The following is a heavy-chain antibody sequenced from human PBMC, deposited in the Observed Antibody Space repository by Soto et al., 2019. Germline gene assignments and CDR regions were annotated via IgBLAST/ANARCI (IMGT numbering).Heavy chain of an antibody. CDR3: ARQPGRIAAAPHLIYNWFDP. CDR1: GFTFSSYA. CDR2: ISYDGSNK. J-gene: IGHJ5*02. Sequence: GSLRLSCAASGFTFSSYAMHWVRQAPGKGLEWVAVISYDGSNKYYADSVKGRFTISRDNSKNTLYLQMNSLRAEDTAVYYCARQPGRIAAAPHLIYNWFDPWGQGTLVTVSS. V-gene: IGHV3-30-3*01. D-gene: IGHD6-13*01.